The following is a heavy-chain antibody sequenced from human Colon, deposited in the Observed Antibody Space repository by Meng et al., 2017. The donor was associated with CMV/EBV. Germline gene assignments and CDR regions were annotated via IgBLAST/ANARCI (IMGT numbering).Heavy chain of an antibody. V-gene: IGHV3-69-1*02. CDR1: GFTFSDYA. D-gene: IGHD4-17*01. J-gene: IGHJ4*02. CDR2: IASHRSKI. Sequence: GESLKISCVVSGFTFSDYAMTWVREAPGKGLEWVSSIASHRSKIYYADSVKGRFTISRDDAQNSLHLQMNSLRAEDSAVYYCARVEGSVTSPLDYWGQGTLVTVSS. CDR3: ARVEGSVTSPLDY.